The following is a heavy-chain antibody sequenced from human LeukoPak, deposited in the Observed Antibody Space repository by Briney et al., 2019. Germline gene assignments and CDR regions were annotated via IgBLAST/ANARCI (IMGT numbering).Heavy chain of an antibody. J-gene: IGHJ4*02. CDR2: IYYSGST. V-gene: IGHV4-30-4*08. D-gene: IGHD3-10*01. CDR3: ARDFGDYYGSGAN. CDR1: GGSISSGDYY. Sequence: PSQTLSLTCTVSGGSISSGDYYWSWIRQPPGKGLEWIGYIYYSGSTYYNPSLKSRVTISVDTSKNQLSLKLSSVTAADTAVYYCARDFGDYYGSGANWGQGTLVTVSS.